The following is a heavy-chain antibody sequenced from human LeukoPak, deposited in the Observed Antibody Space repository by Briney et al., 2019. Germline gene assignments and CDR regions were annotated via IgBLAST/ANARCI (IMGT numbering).Heavy chain of an antibody. CDR3: AKDQGDDSDGDYVDYYYGMDV. J-gene: IGHJ6*02. V-gene: IGHV3-30*18. CDR2: ISYDGSNK. CDR1: GFTFSSYG. D-gene: IGHD4-17*01. Sequence: GGSLRLSCAASGFTFSSYGMYWVRQAPGKGLEWVAVISYDGSNKYYADSVKGRFTISRDNSKNTLYLQMNSLRAEDTAVYYCAKDQGDDSDGDYVDYYYGMDVWGQGTTVTVSS.